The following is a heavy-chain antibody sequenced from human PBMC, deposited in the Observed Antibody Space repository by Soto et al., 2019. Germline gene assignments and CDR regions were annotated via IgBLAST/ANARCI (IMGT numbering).Heavy chain of an antibody. J-gene: IGHJ6*02. CDR1: VESISSFY. CDR2: IDTSGNT. D-gene: IGHD3-16*02. V-gene: IGHV4-4*07. CDR3: ASYSKNWFQPEVIAV. Sequence: PEKLPHTCIISVESISSFYWNWIRQSPGKGLEWIGRIDTSGNTNYNPSLKSRVTMSVDTSKKQFSLKLTSVTAADTAVYYCASYSKNWFQPEVIAVWGQGTTVIVSS.